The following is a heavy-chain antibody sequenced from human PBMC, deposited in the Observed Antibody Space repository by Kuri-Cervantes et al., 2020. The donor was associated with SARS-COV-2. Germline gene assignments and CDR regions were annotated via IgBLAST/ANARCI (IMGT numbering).Heavy chain of an antibody. CDR3: ARAGEWLFGDAFDI. J-gene: IGHJ3*02. D-gene: IGHD3-3*01. V-gene: IGHV4-59*01. Sequence: SATLSLTCTVSGGSISSYYWSWIRQPPGKGLEWIGYIYYSGSTNYNPSLKSRVTISVDTSKNQFSLKLSSVTAADTAVYYCARAGEWLFGDAFDIWGQGTMVTVSS. CDR2: IYYSGST. CDR1: GGSISSYY.